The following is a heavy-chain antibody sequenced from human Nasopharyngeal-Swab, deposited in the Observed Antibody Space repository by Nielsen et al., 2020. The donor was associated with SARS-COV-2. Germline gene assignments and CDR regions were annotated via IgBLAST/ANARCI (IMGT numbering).Heavy chain of an antibody. D-gene: IGHD2-2*01. CDR2: IIPIFGTA. CDR3: ARDSGGIVVVPAAPWHYMDV. CDR1: GGTFISYA. J-gene: IGHJ6*03. Sequence: SVKVSCKASGGTFISYAISWVRQAPGQGLEWMGGIIPIFGTANYAQKFQGRVTITADESTSTAYMELSSLRSEDTAVYYCARDSGGIVVVPAAPWHYMDVWGKGTTVTVSS. V-gene: IGHV1-69*13.